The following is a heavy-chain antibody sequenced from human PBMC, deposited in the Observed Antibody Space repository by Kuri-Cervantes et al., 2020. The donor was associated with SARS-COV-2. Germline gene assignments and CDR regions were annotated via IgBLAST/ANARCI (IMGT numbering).Heavy chain of an antibody. J-gene: IGHJ4*02. CDR2: ISSKSTET. CDR1: GFTFIDHY. Sequence: GGSLRLSCAASGFTFIDHYMNWVRQAPGKGLEWVSYISSKSTETNYADSVKGRFTISRDYAKNSVYLQMKSLRAEDTAVYYCARDEDYAFDYWGQGTLVTVSS. D-gene: IGHD4-17*01. CDR3: ARDEDYAFDY. V-gene: IGHV3-11*06.